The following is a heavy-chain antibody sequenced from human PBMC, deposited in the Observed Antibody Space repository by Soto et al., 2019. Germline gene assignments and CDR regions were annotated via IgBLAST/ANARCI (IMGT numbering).Heavy chain of an antibody. CDR3: ARIDYYDSSGYLDY. Sequence: SETLSLTCAVYGGSFSGYYWSWIRQPPGKGLEWIGEINHSGSTNYNPSLKSRVTISVDTSKNQFSLKLSSVTAADTAVYYCARIDYYDSSGYLDYWGQGTLVTVSS. J-gene: IGHJ4*02. V-gene: IGHV4-34*01. CDR1: GGSFSGYY. CDR2: INHSGST. D-gene: IGHD3-22*01.